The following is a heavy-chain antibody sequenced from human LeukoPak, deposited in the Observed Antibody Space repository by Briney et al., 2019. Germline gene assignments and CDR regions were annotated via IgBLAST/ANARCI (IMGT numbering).Heavy chain of an antibody. CDR1: GYTFTDYY. Sequence: ASVKVSCKDSGYTFTDYYMHWVEQAPGKGLEWMGLVDPEDGETIYAEKFQGRVTITADTSTDTAYMELSSLRSEDTAVYYCATCSLVGAPLFDYWGQGTLVTVSS. V-gene: IGHV1-69-2*01. D-gene: IGHD1-26*01. J-gene: IGHJ4*02. CDR3: ATCSLVGAPLFDY. CDR2: VDPEDGET.